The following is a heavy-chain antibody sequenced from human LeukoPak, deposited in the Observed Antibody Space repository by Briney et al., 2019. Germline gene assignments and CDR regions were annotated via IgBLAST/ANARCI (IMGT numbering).Heavy chain of an antibody. CDR2: ISAYNGNT. CDR3: ARDFRRVRGVIITSSAFDI. V-gene: IGHV1-18*01. CDR1: GYTFTSYG. J-gene: IGHJ3*02. D-gene: IGHD3-10*01. Sequence: ASVKVSCKASGYTFTSYGISWVRQAPGQGLEWMGWISAYNGNTNYAQKLQGRVTMTTDTSTSTAYMELRSLRSDDTAVYYCARDFRRVRGVIITSSAFDIWGQGTMVTVSS.